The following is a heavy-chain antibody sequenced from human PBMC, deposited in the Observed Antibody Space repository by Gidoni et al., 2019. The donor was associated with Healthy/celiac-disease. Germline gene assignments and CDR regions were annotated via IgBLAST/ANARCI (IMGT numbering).Heavy chain of an antibody. CDR2: TYYRSKWYN. D-gene: IGHD6-13*01. J-gene: IGHJ6*02. V-gene: IGHV6-1*01. Sequence: QVQLQQSGPGLVKPSQTLSLTCAISGDSVSSNSAAWTWIRQSPSRGLEWLGRTYYRSKWYNDYAVSVKSRITINPDTSKNQFSLRLNSVTPEDTAVYYCAREVPYSSSWYFGYTYYYYGMDVWGQGTTVTVSS. CDR1: GDSVSSNSAA. CDR3: AREVPYSSSWYFGYTYYYYGMDV.